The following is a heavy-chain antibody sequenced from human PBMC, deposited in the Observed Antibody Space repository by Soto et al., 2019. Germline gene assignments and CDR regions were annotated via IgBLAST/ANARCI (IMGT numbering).Heavy chain of an antibody. V-gene: IGHV4-4*02. J-gene: IGHJ6*02. CDR2: IYHSAST. Sequence: SETLSLTCAVSGGSITSNNWWNWVRQPPGKGLEWIGEIYHSASTNYNPSLKSRVIISVDKSKNQFSLKLSSVTAADTAVYYCASGVVGYYFVKPYYYFGLDVWCQGTTVTVSS. CDR3: ASGVVGYYFVKPYYYFGLDV. D-gene: IGHD1-26*01. CDR1: GGSITSNNW.